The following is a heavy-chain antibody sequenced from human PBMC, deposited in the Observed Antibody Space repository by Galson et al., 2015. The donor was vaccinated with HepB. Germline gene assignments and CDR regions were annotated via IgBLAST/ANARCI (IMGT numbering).Heavy chain of an antibody. CDR3: STGGYYIDF. Sequence: LRLSCAGSGFTFSNAWMNWVRQAPGKGLEWVGRIKSKSDGGTIDYAAPAKGRFTISRDDSKNTVFLQMNSLKSDDTGVYYCSTGGYYIDFWGQGAHVTVSS. CDR1: GFTFSNAW. V-gene: IGHV3-15*07. J-gene: IGHJ4*02. D-gene: IGHD3-3*01. CDR2: IKSKSDGGTI.